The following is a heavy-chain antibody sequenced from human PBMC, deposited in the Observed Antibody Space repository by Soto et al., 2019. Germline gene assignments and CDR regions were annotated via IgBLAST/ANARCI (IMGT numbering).Heavy chain of an antibody. D-gene: IGHD2-2*01. V-gene: IGHV3-21*01. CDR3: ARDRGGVPAAPYYFDY. J-gene: IGHJ4*02. Sequence: GGSLRLSCAASGFTFSSYSMNWVRQAPGKGLEWVSSISSSSSYIYYADSVKGRFTISRDNAKNSLYLQMNSLRAEDTAVYYCARDRGGVPAAPYYFDYWGQGTLVTVSS. CDR1: GFTFSSYS. CDR2: ISSSSSYI.